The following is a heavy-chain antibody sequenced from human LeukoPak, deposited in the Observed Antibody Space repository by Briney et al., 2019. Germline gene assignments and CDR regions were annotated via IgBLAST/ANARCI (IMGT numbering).Heavy chain of an antibody. D-gene: IGHD1-1*01. J-gene: IGHJ3*02. V-gene: IGHV3-21*01. CDR1: GFTFSSYS. CDR3: ARESGPSRSTQDAFDI. Sequence: PGGSLRLSCAASGFTFSSYSMNWVRQAPGKGLEWVSSISSSSSYIYYADSVKGRFTISRDNAKNSLYLQMNSLRAEDTAVYYRARESGPSRSTQDAFDIWGQGTMVTVSS. CDR2: ISSSSSYI.